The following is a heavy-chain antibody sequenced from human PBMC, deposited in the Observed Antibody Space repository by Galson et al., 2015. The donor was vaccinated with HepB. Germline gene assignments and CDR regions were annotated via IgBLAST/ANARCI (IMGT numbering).Heavy chain of an antibody. CDR3: AKGKGTMVRGVVIFWHLDL. J-gene: IGHJ2*01. CDR2: ISGSGGST. D-gene: IGHD3-10*01. V-gene: IGHV3-23*01. Sequence: SLRLSCATSDFIFTSYAMSWVRQAPGKGLEWVSTISGSGGSTFYADSVRGRFTISRDISKSTLFLQMNTLRAEDTAIYYCAKGKGTMVRGVVIFWHLDLWGRGTLVTVSP. CDR1: DFIFTSYA.